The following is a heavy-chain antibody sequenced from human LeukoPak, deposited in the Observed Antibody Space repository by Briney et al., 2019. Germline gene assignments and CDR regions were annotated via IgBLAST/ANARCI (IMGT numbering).Heavy chain of an antibody. Sequence: SETLSLTCAVSGYSISSGYHWGWIRQPPGKGLEWIGSIYHSGSTYYSPSLKSRVTISLDTSKNQFSLKLRSVTAADTAVYYCARDARSSSHYDFWGQGTLVTVSS. CDR2: IYHSGST. CDR1: GYSISSGYH. J-gene: IGHJ4*02. CDR3: ARDARSSSHYDF. V-gene: IGHV4-38-2*02. D-gene: IGHD6-6*01.